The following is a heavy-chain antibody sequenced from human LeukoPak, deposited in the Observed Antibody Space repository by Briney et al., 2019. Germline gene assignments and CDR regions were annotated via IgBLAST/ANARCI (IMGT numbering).Heavy chain of an antibody. D-gene: IGHD3-16*01. CDR3: ARDHHDYVWGSQPGY. V-gene: IGHV3-30*04. Sequence: GGSLRLSCAASGFTFSSYAMHWVRQAPGKGLEWVAVISYDGSNKYYADSVKGRFTISRDNSKNTLYLQMNSLRAEDTAVYYCARDHHDYVWGSQPGYWGQGTLVTVSS. CDR2: ISYDGSNK. CDR1: GFTFSSYA. J-gene: IGHJ4*02.